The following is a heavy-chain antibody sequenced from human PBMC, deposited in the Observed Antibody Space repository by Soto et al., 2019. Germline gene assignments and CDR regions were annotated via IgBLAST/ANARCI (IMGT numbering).Heavy chain of an antibody. CDR3: ARISSSGYYYWFDP. Sequence: PSETLSLTCAVSGYSISSAYYWGWIRQPPGKGLEWIGTIYHSGITYYTPSLKSRVTISVDTSNNQFSLNLSSVTAADTAVYYCARISSSGYYYWFDPWGQGTLVTVSS. CDR1: GYSISSAYY. V-gene: IGHV4-38-2*01. D-gene: IGHD3-22*01. J-gene: IGHJ5*02. CDR2: IYHSGIT.